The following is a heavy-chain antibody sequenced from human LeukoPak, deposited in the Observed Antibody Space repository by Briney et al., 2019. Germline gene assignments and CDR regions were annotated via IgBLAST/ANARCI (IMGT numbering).Heavy chain of an antibody. V-gene: IGHV3-23*01. D-gene: IGHD6-6*01. CDR1: GFTLSSYA. CDR3: ARGGAARPDF. J-gene: IGHJ4*02. Sequence: GGSLRLSCAASGFTLSSYAMSWVRQGPGKGLEWVSAISVSGNTYHADSVKGRFTISRDNAKNSLYLQMNSLRVEDTAVYYCARGGAARPDFWGQGTLVTVSS. CDR2: ISVSGNT.